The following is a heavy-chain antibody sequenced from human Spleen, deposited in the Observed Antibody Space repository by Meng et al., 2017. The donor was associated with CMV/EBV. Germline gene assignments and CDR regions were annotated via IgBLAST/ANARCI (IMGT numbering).Heavy chain of an antibody. J-gene: IGHJ4*02. D-gene: IGHD3-22*01. V-gene: IGHV3-48*03. CDR2: VSSSGNTI. Sequence: GESLKISCAGSGFTFSSYEMNWVRQAPGKGLEWVSYVSSSGNTIYYTDSVKGRFTISRDNARNSLYLQMNSLRVEDTAVYFCAKDAARQYYDSSGYYFDYWGLGTLVTVSS. CDR3: AKDAARQYYDSSGYYFDY. CDR1: GFTFSSYE.